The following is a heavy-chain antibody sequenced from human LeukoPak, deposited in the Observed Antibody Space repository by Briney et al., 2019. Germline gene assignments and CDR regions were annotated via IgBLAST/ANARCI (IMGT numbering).Heavy chain of an antibody. D-gene: IGHD3-9*01. CDR2: LYYSGSI. Sequence: SETLSLTCTVSGGSVSSTEFSWGWIRQPPGKGLQWVGNLYYSGSISYHPSLNSRVTMSVDTSKNQFSLKMTSVTAADTAVYYCARLSKGRYFDYIFDYWGQGSLVTVSS. CDR3: ARLSKGRYFDYIFDY. J-gene: IGHJ4*02. CDR1: GGSVSSTEFS. V-gene: IGHV4-39*01.